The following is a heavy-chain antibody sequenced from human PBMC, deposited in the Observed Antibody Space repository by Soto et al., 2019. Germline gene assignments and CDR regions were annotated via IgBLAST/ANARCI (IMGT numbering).Heavy chain of an antibody. J-gene: IGHJ4*02. D-gene: IGHD6-19*01. CDR3: AKGLDSSGLLDY. CDR2: ISYDGSNK. CDR1: GCSFSSYG. Sequence: GGSLRLSCAASGCSFSSYGIHWVRQAPGKGLEWVAVISYDGSNKYYADSVKGRFTISRDNSKNTLYLQMNSLRAEDTAVYYCAKGLDSSGLLDYWGQGTLVTVSS. V-gene: IGHV3-30*18.